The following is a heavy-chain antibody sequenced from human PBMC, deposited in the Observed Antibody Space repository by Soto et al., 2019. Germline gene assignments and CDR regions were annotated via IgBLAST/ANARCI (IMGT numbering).Heavy chain of an antibody. CDR1: GVTFRGSA. CDR3: ARAVTDYSNSNWFDR. D-gene: IGHD4-4*01. J-gene: IGHJ5*02. V-gene: IGHV3-33*08. CDR2: IWYDGSNK. Sequence: GGSLRLSCAASGVTFRGSAMHWVRQAPGKGLEWVAVIWYDGSNKYYADSVKGRFTISRDNSKNTLYLQMNSLRAEDTAVYYCARAVTDYSNSNWFDRWGQGNQVTVSS.